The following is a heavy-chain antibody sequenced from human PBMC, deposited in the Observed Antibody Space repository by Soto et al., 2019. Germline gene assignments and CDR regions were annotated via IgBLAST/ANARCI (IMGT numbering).Heavy chain of an antibody. CDR1: GDSISSYY. CDR2: IHYSGST. CDR3: ARHTPAISISEH. V-gene: IGHV4-59*08. J-gene: IGHJ1*01. D-gene: IGHD2-15*01. Sequence: SETLSLTCTVSGDSISSYYWSWIRQPPGKGLEWIGYIHYSGSTNYNPSLKSRVTISVDTSKNQFSLRLSSVTAADTAVYYCARHTPAISISEHWGQGTLVTVSS.